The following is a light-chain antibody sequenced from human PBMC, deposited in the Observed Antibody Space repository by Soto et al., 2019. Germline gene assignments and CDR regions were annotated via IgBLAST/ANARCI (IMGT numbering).Light chain of an antibody. CDR3: AAWDDSLNGVV. J-gene: IGLJ2*01. CDR1: SSNIGSYT. V-gene: IGLV1-44*01. CDR2: NNN. Sequence: QPVLTQPPSASGAPGQRVTISCSGSSSNIGSYTVDWYQQLPGTAPKLLIYNNNQRPSGVPDRFSGSKSGTSASLAISGLRSEAEADYYCAAWDDSLNGVVFGGGTKLTVL.